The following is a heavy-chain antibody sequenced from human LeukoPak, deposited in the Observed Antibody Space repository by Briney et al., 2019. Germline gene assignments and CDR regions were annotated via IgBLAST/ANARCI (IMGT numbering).Heavy chain of an antibody. D-gene: IGHD3-16*01. CDR1: GFTFSSNW. CDR2: IKEDGSVK. CDR3: ASQSFGRFDP. J-gene: IGHJ5*02. V-gene: IGHV3-7*02. Sequence: GGSLRLPCVVSGFTFSSNWMSWVRQAPGKGLEWVGNIKEDGSVKYYVDSVKGRFTISRDNAKNSLYLQMNSLRAEDTAVYYRASQSFGRFDPWGQGTRVTVSS.